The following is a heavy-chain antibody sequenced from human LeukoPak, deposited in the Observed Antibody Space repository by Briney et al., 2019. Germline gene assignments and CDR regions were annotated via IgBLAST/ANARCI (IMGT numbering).Heavy chain of an antibody. CDR3: ARGQGTVTTH. CDR2: INHSGSA. D-gene: IGHD4-17*01. J-gene: IGHJ4*02. V-gene: IGHV4-34*01. Sequence: SETLSLTCTVSGGSISSYYWSWIRQPPGKGLEWIGEINHSGSANYNPSLKSRVTISLDTSKNQFSLKVSSVTAADTAVYYCARGQGTVTTHWGQGTLVTVSS. CDR1: GGSISSYY.